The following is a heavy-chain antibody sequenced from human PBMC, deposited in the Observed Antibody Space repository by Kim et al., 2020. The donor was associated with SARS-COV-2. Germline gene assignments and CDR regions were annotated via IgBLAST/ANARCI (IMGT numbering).Heavy chain of an antibody. J-gene: IGHJ6*02. Sequence: GGSLRLSCAASGFTVSSNYMSWVRQAPGKGLEWVSVIYSGGSTYYADSVKVRFTISRDNSKNTLYLQMNSLRAEDTAVYYCARDIRMVRGVIPQGMDVWGQGTTVTVSS. V-gene: IGHV3-53*01. CDR2: IYSGGST. CDR1: GFTVSSNY. D-gene: IGHD3-10*01. CDR3: ARDIRMVRGVIPQGMDV.